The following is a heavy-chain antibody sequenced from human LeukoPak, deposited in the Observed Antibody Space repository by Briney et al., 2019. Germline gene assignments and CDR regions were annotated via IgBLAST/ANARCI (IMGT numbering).Heavy chain of an antibody. CDR2: ISSGTTI. Sequence: PGGSLRLSCAASGFTFSDYYMNWIRQAPGKGLEWLSYISSGTTIYYADSVKGRFTISRDNVKNLLYLQMNRLRAEDTAVYYCARDPSYSSSSRWFDPWGQGTLVTVSS. J-gene: IGHJ5*02. CDR3: ARDPSYSSSSRWFDP. V-gene: IGHV3-69-1*01. D-gene: IGHD6-13*01. CDR1: GFTFSDYY.